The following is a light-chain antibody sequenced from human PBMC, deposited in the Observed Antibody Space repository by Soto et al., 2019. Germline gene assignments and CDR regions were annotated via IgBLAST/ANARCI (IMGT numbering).Light chain of an antibody. CDR2: GIT. V-gene: IGLV1-40*01. CDR1: SSNFGAGFD. J-gene: IGLJ1*01. Sequence: QLVLTQPPSVSGAPGQWVTISCTGSSSNFGAGFDVHWYQQFPGTAPKLLIYGITNRPSGVPDRFSGSKSGTSASLAITGLQAEDEAVYYCQSYDSSLSGYVFGTGTKLTVL. CDR3: QSYDSSLSGYV.